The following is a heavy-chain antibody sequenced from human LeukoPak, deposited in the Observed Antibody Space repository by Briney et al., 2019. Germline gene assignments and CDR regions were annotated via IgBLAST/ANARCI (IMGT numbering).Heavy chain of an antibody. CDR2: IKQDGSEK. D-gene: IGHD6-19*01. CDR3: AGGSGWVTDS. CDR1: GFTFSDYW. Sequence: GGSLGLSCATSGFTFSDYWMNWVRQAPGKGLEWVANIKQDGSEKYYVDSVKGRFTISRDNAKNSLYLQMNSLRAEDTAVYFCAGGSGWVTDSWGQGTLATVSS. J-gene: IGHJ4*02. V-gene: IGHV3-7*01.